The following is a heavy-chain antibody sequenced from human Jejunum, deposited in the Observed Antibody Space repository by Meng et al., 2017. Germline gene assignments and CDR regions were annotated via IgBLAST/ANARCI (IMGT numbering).Heavy chain of an antibody. D-gene: IGHD6-13*01. J-gene: IGHJ4*02. CDR2: INHSGSS. V-gene: IGHV4-34*02. Sequence: QVRLQQWGAGLLKPSETLSLTCAVYGGSFSGYYWSWVRQSPGKGLEWIAEINHSGSSNYNPSFQSRVTISVDSSKNQFFLDLSSVTAADTAVYYCASLSSSWSGADYWGQGTLVTVSS. CDR3: ASLSSSWSGADY. CDR1: GGSFSGYY.